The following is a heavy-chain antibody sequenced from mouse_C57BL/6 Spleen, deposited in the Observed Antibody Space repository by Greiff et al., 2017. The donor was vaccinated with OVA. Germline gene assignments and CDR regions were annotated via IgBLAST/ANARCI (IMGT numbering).Heavy chain of an antibody. J-gene: IGHJ1*03. D-gene: IGHD1-1*01. CDR1: GFNITDYY. V-gene: IGHV14-2*01. Sequence: EVQLVESGAELVKPGASVKLSCTASGFNITDYYMHWVKQRPEQGLEWIGRIDPEDGETKYAPKFQGKATITAETSSNTAYLQLSSLTSEDTAVYYCAYYYGSGDWYFDVWGTGTTVTVSS. CDR3: AYYYGSGDWYFDV. CDR2: IDPEDGET.